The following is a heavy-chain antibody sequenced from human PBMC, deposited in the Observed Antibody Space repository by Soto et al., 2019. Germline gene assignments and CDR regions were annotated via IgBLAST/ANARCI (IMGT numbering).Heavy chain of an antibody. Sequence: QVQLVQSGAEVKKPGASMKDSCKASAFSVYYLHWGRQAPVQGLEWMGRINPNSGVTTYAQRFQGRVTMTSDTSITTSFLDLSNVDFDDTAVYYCALDRHLNSPSDAFDIWGQGTMVTGSS. J-gene: IGHJ3*02. CDR2: INPNSGVT. D-gene: IGHD1-7*01. CDR3: ALDRHLNSPSDAFDI. V-gene: IGHV1-2*02. CDR1: AFSVYY.